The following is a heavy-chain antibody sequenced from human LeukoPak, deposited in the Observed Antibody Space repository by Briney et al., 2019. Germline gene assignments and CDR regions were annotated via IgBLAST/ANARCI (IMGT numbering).Heavy chain of an antibody. CDR1: GGSISSSTYY. J-gene: IGHJ4*02. V-gene: IGHV4-39*07. CDR2: IYYTGST. CDR3: ASVGDNWSILSDS. Sequence: PSETLSLTCTVSGGSISSSTYYWGWIRQPPGKGLEWIGSIYYTGSTYYSPSLKSRVTISVDTSKNQFSLKLSSVTAADSAVYYCASVGDNWSILSDSWGQGTLVTVSS. D-gene: IGHD1-1*01.